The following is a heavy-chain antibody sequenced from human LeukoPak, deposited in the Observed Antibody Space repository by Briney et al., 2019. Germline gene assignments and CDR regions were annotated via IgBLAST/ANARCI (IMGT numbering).Heavy chain of an antibody. CDR1: GFTFSSYG. Sequence: GGSLRLSCAASGFTFSSYGMHWVRQAPGKGLEWVAVISYDGSNKYYADSVKGRFTISRDTSKNTMYLQMNSLRAEDTAVYYCARDRRYGSGSGSRYYGMDVWGQGTTVTVSS. CDR2: ISYDGSNK. V-gene: IGHV3-30*03. J-gene: IGHJ6*02. CDR3: ARDRRYGSGSGSRYYGMDV. D-gene: IGHD3-10*01.